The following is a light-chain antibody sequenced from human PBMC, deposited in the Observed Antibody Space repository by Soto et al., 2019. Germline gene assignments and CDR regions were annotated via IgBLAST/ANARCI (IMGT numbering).Light chain of an antibody. V-gene: IGKV1-33*01. J-gene: IGKJ4*01. CDR1: QVITNY. CDR2: DIS. CDR3: QQFNTYPPLT. Sequence: DIQLTQSASSLSASVGDRVTITCQASQVITNYLNWYQQKPGKAPKLLIYDISTLEIGVPSRFSGSGSGTDFTFTISSLQPEDFATYYCQQFNTYPPLTFGGGTKVEI.